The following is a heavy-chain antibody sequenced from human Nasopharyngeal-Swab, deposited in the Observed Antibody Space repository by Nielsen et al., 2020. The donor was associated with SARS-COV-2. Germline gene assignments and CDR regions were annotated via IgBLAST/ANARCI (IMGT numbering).Heavy chain of an antibody. CDR1: GYTFTSYY. J-gene: IGHJ6*02. D-gene: IGHD3-3*01. V-gene: IGHV1-46*01. CDR2: INPSGGST. Sequence: ASVKVSCKASGYTFTSYYMHWVRQAPGQGLEWMGIINPSGGSTSYAQKFQGRVTMTRETSTSTVYMELSSLRSEDTAVYYCARATYYDFWSGYYTALGGMDVWGQGTTVTVSS. CDR3: ARATYYDFWSGYYTALGGMDV.